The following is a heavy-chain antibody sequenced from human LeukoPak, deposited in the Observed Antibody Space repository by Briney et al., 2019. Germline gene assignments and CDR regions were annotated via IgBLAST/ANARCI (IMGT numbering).Heavy chain of an antibody. CDR3: ATPLDYYDSSGYHQGGD. Sequence: GGSLRLSCAASGFTFSSYWMTWVRQAPGKGLEWVTNIKQDGSKKNYVDSVKGRFTISRDNAKNSLYLQMNSLRAEDTAVYYCATPLDYYDSSGYHQGGDWGQGTLVTVSS. CDR2: IKQDGSKK. V-gene: IGHV3-7*03. J-gene: IGHJ4*02. CDR1: GFTFSSYW. D-gene: IGHD3-22*01.